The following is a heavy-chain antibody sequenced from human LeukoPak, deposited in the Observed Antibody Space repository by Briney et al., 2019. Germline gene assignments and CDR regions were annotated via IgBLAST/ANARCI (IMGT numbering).Heavy chain of an antibody. V-gene: IGHV3-30*02. CDR3: AGMAGTSDY. D-gene: IGHD6-19*01. CDR1: GFTFGSYG. J-gene: IGHJ4*02. Sequence: GGSLRLSCAASGFTFGSYGMHWVRQAPGKGLEWVTFIRSDGSNKYYADSVKGRFTISRDNSKNTLYLQMNSLRAEDTAVYYCAGMAGTSDYWGQGTLVTVSS. CDR2: IRSDGSNK.